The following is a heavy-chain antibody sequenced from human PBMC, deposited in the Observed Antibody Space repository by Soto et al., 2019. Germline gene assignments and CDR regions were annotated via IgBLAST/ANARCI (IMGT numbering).Heavy chain of an antibody. CDR1: GYTFINHT. V-gene: IGHV1-3*01. D-gene: IGHD3-22*01. J-gene: IGHJ5*02. Sequence: VASVKVSCKASGYTFINHTIHWVRQAPGQSLEWMGGINAGSGNTKYSDNLQGRVTITRDTSATTAYMELSTLRSEDTAVYYCARGHSRSGNWFDPWGQGTLVTVSS. CDR3: ARGHSRSGNWFDP. CDR2: INAGSGNT.